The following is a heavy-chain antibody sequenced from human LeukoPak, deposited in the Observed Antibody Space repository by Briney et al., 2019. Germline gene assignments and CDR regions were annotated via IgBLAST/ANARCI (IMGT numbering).Heavy chain of an antibody. V-gene: IGHV4-4*07. J-gene: IGHJ4*02. CDR2: IHASGST. Sequence: PSETLSLTCIVSSSSFNFYYWSWIRQPAGKGLEWIGRIHASGSTSYNPSLKSRLTMSIDTATTQFSLKLTSVTAADTAVYYCAGVQSVFVADQWVAGFLDYWGQGALVTVSS. CDR3: AGVQSVFVADQWVAGFLDY. CDR1: SSSFNFYY. D-gene: IGHD1-26*01.